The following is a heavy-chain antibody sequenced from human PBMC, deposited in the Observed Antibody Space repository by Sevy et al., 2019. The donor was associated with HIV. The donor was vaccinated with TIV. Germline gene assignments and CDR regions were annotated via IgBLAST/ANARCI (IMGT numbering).Heavy chain of an antibody. J-gene: IGHJ5*02. D-gene: IGHD2-15*01. V-gene: IGHV1-2*02. CDR3: AMQVDNWFDP. CDR2: INPSSGGT. Sequence: ASVKVSCETSGYTFTYYYIHWVRQAPGQGLEWMGWINPSSGGTQYAQKFQGRVSVTSDTSRRTSYMELRRLRSDDTALYYCAMQVDNWFDPWGQGTPVTVSS. CDR1: GYTFTYYY.